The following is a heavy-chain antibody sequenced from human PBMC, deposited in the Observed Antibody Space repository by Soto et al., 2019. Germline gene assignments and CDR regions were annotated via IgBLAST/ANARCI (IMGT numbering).Heavy chain of an antibody. CDR2: IYHSGST. D-gene: IGHD3-10*01. V-gene: IGHV4-30-2*01. CDR1: GGSISSGGYS. J-gene: IGHJ4*02. Sequence: PSETLSLTCAVSGGSISSGGYSWSWIRQPPGKGLEWIGYIYHSGSTYYNPSLKSRVTISVDRSKNQFSLKLSSVTAADTALYYCAREGSGRSFFDDWGQGTLVTVSS. CDR3: AREGSGRSFFDD.